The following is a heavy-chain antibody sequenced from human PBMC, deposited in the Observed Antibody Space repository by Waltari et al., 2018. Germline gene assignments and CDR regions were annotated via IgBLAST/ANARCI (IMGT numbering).Heavy chain of an antibody. Sequence: EVQLVESGGGLIQPGGSLRLSCAASGFTVSSHSTRWVRQAPGKGLEWVSVIYSGGSTYYADSVKGRFTISRDNSKNTLYLQMNSLRAEDTAVYYCARDEESGSYSDYWGQGTLVTVSS. CDR1: GFTVSSHS. J-gene: IGHJ4*02. D-gene: IGHD1-26*01. CDR2: IYSGGST. CDR3: ARDEESGSYSDY. V-gene: IGHV3-53*01.